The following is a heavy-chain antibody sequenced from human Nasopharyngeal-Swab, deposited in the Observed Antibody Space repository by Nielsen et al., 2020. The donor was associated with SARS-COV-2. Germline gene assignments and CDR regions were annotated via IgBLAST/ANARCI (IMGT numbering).Heavy chain of an antibody. V-gene: IGHV3-11*01. Sequence: GGSLRLSCAASGFTPSASYMSWNRQVHGKGLEWVSYISSSGSTIYYADSVKGRFTISRDNAKNSLYLQMNSLRAEDTAVYYCARDFGAPSSSWYDGDWFDPWGQGTLVTVSS. CDR2: ISSSGSTI. CDR3: ARDFGAPSSSWYDGDWFDP. J-gene: IGHJ5*02. D-gene: IGHD6-13*01. CDR1: GFTPSASY.